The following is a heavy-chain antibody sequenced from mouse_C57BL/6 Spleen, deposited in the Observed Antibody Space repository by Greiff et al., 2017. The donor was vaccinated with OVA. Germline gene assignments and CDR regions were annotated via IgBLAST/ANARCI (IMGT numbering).Heavy chain of an antibody. CDR2: IDPSDSYT. CDR1: GYTFTSYW. CDR3: ARGLYYSNYRYAMDY. D-gene: IGHD2-5*01. J-gene: IGHJ4*01. Sequence: QVQLQQPGAELVKPGASVKLSCKASGYTFTSYWMQWVKQRPGQGLEWIGEIDPSDSYTNYNQTFKGKATLTVDTSSSTAYMQLSSLTSEDSAVYYCARGLYYSNYRYAMDYWGQGTSVTVSS. V-gene: IGHV1-50*01.